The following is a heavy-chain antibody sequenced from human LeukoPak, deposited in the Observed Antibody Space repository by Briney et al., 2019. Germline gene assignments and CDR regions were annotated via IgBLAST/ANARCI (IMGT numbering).Heavy chain of an antibody. CDR3: AKYVSAKGPPYALDV. J-gene: IGHJ6*02. V-gene: IGHV3-23*01. CDR2: IGGSGTNT. CDR1: GLTFSSYA. D-gene: IGHD2/OR15-2a*01. Sequence: GGSLRLSCAASGLTFSSYAMSWARQAPGKGLEWVSLIGGSGTNTYYADSVKGRFTISRDNSKNTLYLQMNSLRAEDTAVYYCAKYVSAKGPPYALDVWGQGTTVTVSS.